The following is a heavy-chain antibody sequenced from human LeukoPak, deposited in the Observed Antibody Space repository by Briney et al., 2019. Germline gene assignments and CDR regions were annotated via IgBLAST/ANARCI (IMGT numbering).Heavy chain of an antibody. D-gene: IGHD5-24*01. Sequence: SETLSLTCAVYGGSFSGYYWSWMRQPPEMGLEWIGQIYHSGSTKYNGSLKSRVTISVDTSKNQFSLKLNSVTATDTAVYYCARGPFDMNTIRPFPFDLWGQGTLATVSS. CDR3: ARGPFDMNTIRPFPFDL. V-gene: IGHV4-34*01. CDR2: IYHSGST. CDR1: GGSFSGYY. J-gene: IGHJ4*02.